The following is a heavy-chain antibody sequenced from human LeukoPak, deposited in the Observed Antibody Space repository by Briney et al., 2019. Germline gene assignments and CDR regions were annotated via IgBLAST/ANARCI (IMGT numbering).Heavy chain of an antibody. CDR1: GYTFTGYY. J-gene: IGHJ4*02. V-gene: IGHV1-2*02. CDR3: ARDLFGYDFWSGYSGYFDY. D-gene: IGHD3-3*01. Sequence: GASVKVSCKASGYTFTGYYMHWVRQAPGQGLEWMGWINPNSGGTNYAQKFPGRVTMTRDTSISTAYMELSRLRSDDTAVYYCARDLFGYDFWSGYSGYFDYWGQGTLVTVSS. CDR2: INPNSGGT.